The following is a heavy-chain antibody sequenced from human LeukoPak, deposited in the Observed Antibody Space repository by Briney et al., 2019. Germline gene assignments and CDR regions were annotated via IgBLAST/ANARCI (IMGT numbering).Heavy chain of an antibody. CDR1: GGSFSGYY. CDR3: ARGEYFDY. CDR2: INHSGST. V-gene: IGHV4-34*01. J-gene: IGHJ4*02. Sequence: SETLSLTCAVYGGSFSGYYWSWIRQPPGKGLEWIGEINHSGSTNYNPSLKSRVTISVDTSKNQFSLKLSSVAAADTAVYYCARGEYFDYWGQGTLVTVSS.